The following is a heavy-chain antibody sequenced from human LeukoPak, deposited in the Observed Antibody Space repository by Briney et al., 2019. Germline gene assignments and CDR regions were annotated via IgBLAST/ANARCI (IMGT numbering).Heavy chain of an antibody. J-gene: IGHJ3*02. D-gene: IGHD3-22*01. V-gene: IGHV3-15*01. Sequence: GGSLRLSCAASGFTFSNAWMTWVRQAPGKGLEWVGRIKSKTDGGTTDYAAPVKGRFTISRDDSKNTLYLQMNSLKTEDTAVYYCINTDYYDTSGPVGFWAFDIWGQGTMVTVSS. CDR2: IKSKTDGGTT. CDR3: INTDYYDTSGPVGFWAFDI. CDR1: GFTFSNAW.